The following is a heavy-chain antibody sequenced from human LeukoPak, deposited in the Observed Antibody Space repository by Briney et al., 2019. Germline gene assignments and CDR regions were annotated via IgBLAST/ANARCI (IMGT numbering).Heavy chain of an antibody. CDR3: AQGFGSGWYPY. V-gene: IGHV3-23*01. Sequence: GGSLRLSCAVSGFSVSSFGMSWVRQAPGKGLEWISAISLNGETTWYADSVKGRFIISRDNSKNTLYLQLTSLRAEDTAVYYCAQGFGSGWYPYWGQGSLVSVSS. CDR2: ISLNGETT. CDR1: GFSVSSFG. J-gene: IGHJ4*02. D-gene: IGHD6-19*01.